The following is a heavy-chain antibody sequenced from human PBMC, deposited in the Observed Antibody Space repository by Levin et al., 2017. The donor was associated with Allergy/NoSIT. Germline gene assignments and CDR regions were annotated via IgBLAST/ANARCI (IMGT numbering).Heavy chain of an antibody. J-gene: IGHJ4*02. CDR2: ISYDGSNK. CDR1: GFTFSSYG. Sequence: GESLKISCAASGFTFSSYGMHWVRQAPGKGLEWVAVISYDGSNKYYADSVKGRFTISRDNSKNTLYLQMNSLRAEDTAVYYCAKGSYCSAGTCYSRLGYWGQGTLVTVSS. D-gene: IGHD2-15*01. V-gene: IGHV3-30*18. CDR3: AKGSYCSAGTCYSRLGY.